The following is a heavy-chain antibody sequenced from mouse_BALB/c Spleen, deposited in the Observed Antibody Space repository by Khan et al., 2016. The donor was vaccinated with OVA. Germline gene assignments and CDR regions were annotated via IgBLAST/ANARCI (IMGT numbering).Heavy chain of an antibody. D-gene: IGHD2-1*01. J-gene: IGHJ4*01. CDR2: ISTYSGNT. V-gene: IGHV1S137*01. CDR3: ERSIYYGTGDYAMDY. Sequence: QVQLQQSGPELVKPGASVMISCKASGYTFTDYDVHWVKQSHGKSLEWIGFISTYSGNTNYNQKFKGKATLTVDKSSSTAYMELDSLTSEDSAIXYCERSIYYGTGDYAMDYWGQGTLVTVSS. CDR1: GYTFTDYD.